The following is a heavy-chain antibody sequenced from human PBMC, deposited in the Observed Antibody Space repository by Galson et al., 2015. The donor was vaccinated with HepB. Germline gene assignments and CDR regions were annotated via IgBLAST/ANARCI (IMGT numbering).Heavy chain of an antibody. CDR1: GGSISSGSYY. CDR2: IYYSGST. V-gene: IGHV4-39*01. CDR3: ARTPPGDQILFSY. J-gene: IGHJ4*02. D-gene: IGHD7-27*01. Sequence: LSLTCTVSGGSISSGSYYWSWIRQPAGKGLEWIGRIYYSGSTYYNPSLKSRVTISVDTSKNQFSLKLSSVTAADTAVYYCARTPPGDQILFSYWGQGTLVTVSS.